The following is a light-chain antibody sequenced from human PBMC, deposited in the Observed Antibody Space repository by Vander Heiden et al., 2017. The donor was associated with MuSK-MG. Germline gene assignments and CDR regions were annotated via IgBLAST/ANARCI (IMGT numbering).Light chain of an antibody. Sequence: QSALTPPRSVPGSPGQSVTLPCTGTSSDVGGYNYVSWYQEHPGEAPMLMIYDVNRRSAGVPDRFSGSKCSNAASLTSSGHQAEEEGDYYCCSDAGSNTLVFGTGTTVTVL. CDR3: CSDAGSNTLV. CDR1: SSDVGGYNY. J-gene: IGLJ1*01. CDR2: DVN. V-gene: IGLV2-11*01.